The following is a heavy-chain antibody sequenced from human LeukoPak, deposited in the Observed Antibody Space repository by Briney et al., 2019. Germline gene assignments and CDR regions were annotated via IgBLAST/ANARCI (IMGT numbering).Heavy chain of an antibody. Sequence: GGSLRLSCAASGFTFSSFAMHWVRQAPGKGLEYLSAIYSDGSRTYYADSVKGRLTISRDNPKNTLYLEMSSLRVEDTAVYYCVKSPGSGWPVWGQGTLLTVSS. CDR1: GFTFSSFA. V-gene: IGHV3-64D*06. CDR3: VKSPGSGWPV. CDR2: IYSDGSRT. D-gene: IGHD6-19*01. J-gene: IGHJ4*02.